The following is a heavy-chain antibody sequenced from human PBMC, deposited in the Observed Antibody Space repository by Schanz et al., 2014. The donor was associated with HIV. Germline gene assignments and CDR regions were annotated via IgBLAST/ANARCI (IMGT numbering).Heavy chain of an antibody. CDR2: IIPIFGTA. CDR3: ARDLSLASSTPTLAFDI. CDR1: GYTFSDYD. J-gene: IGHJ3*02. V-gene: IGHV1-69*01. Sequence: QVQLVQSGPEVKKPGASVRVSCETSGYTFSDYDINWVRQAPGQVLEWMGGIIPIFGTANYAQKFQGRVTITADESTSTAYMELSSLRSEDTAVYYCARDLSLASSTPTLAFDIWGQGTMVTVSS. D-gene: IGHD2-2*01.